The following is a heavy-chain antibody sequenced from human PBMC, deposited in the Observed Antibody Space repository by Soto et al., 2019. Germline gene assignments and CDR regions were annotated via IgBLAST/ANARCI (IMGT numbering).Heavy chain of an antibody. V-gene: IGHV4-59*02. CDR2: MYNTGSI. Sequence: PSETLSLTCSISGGSVNSYYWSWIRQSPGKGLEWIGYMYNTGSIRYNPSLESRVTLSVDTSKNQFSLQMTSLTAADTAVYYCASQGWSGLTTRYFDPWGQGTLVTVSS. CDR3: ASQGWSGLTTRYFDP. J-gene: IGHJ5*02. CDR1: GGSVNSYY. D-gene: IGHD3-3*01.